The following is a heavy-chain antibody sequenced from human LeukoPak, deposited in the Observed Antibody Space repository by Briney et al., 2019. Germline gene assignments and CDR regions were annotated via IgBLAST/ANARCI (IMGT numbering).Heavy chain of an antibody. CDR2: INHSGST. CDR3: ASGTLSRDGYNRWVSIDY. J-gene: IGHJ4*02. CDR1: GGSFSGCY. V-gene: IGHV4-34*01. D-gene: IGHD5-24*01. Sequence: SETLSLTCAVYGGSFSGCYWSWIRQPPGKGLEWIGEINHSGSTNYNPSLKSRVTISVDTSKNQFSLKLSSVTAADTAVYYCASGTLSRDGYNRWVSIDYWGQGTLVTVSS.